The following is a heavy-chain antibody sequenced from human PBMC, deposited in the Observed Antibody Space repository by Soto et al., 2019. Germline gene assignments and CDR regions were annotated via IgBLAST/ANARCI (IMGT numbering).Heavy chain of an antibody. CDR2: ISGSGGST. J-gene: IGHJ4*02. V-gene: IGHV3-23*01. CDR3: AKDEGYDYIWGSYRYSYFDY. D-gene: IGHD3-16*02. CDR1: GFTFSSYA. Sequence: GGSLRLSCAASGFTFSSYAMSWVRQAPGKGLEWVSAISGSGGSTYYADSVKGRFTISRDNSKNTLYLQMNSLRAEDTAVYYCAKDEGYDYIWGSYRYSYFDYWGQGTLVTVSS.